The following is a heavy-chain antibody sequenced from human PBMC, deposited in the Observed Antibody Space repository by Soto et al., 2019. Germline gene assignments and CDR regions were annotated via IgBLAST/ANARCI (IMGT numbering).Heavy chain of an antibody. CDR3: ARDSEAWFDP. CDR2: VYSTEIT. J-gene: IGHJ5*02. Sequence: SETLSLTCTVSGDSISSYFWSWIRQPPGKGLEWIGYVYSTEITNYNPSLKSRVAMSIDTSKNQFSLKVRSVTAADTAVYYCARDSEAWFDPWGQRTMVTVSS. V-gene: IGHV4-59*01. CDR1: GDSISSYF.